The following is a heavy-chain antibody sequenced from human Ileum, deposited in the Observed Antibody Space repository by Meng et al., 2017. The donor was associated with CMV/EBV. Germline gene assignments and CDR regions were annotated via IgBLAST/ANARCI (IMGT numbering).Heavy chain of an antibody. Sequence: QLTESGPRLLQPSETLSLPLTVIGGSLTSYYWTWIRQPAGKGLEWIGRIHPTGTTDDNPSLRSRVSMSLDKSKNQFSLKLISVTAADTAVYYCARAAARGVPVDLWGQGTLVTVSS. J-gene: IGHJ5*02. D-gene: IGHD3-10*01. V-gene: IGHV4-4*07. CDR3: ARAAARGVPVDL. CDR2: IHPTGTT. CDR1: GGSLTSYY.